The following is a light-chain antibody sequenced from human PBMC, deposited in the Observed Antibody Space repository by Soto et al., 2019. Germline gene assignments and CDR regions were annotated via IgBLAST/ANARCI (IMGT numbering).Light chain of an antibody. Sequence: DIQMTQSPSSLSASVGDRVTITCRASQSISNYLNWYQQKPGKAPKILIYDVSSFQSGVPSRFRGSGSGTDFTLTIGSLQPEDFATYYCQQNYSPPFTFGQGTKVEFK. CDR3: QQNYSPPFT. V-gene: IGKV1-39*01. J-gene: IGKJ1*01. CDR2: DVS. CDR1: QSISNY.